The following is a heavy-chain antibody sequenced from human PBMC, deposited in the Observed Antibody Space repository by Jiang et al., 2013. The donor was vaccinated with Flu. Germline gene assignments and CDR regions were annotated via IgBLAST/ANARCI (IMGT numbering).Heavy chain of an antibody. V-gene: IGHV4-39*07. CDR1: GGSISSSSHY. Sequence: GLVKPSETLSLTCTVSGGSISSSSHYWGWIRQPPGKGLEWIGSIYYSATTYYNPSLKSRVTISLDTSKNQFSLKLSSVTAADTAVYYCARVDTVMGARYFDHWGQGTLVTVSS. D-gene: IGHD5-18*01. CDR3: ARVDTVMGARYFDH. CDR2: IYYSATT. J-gene: IGHJ4*02.